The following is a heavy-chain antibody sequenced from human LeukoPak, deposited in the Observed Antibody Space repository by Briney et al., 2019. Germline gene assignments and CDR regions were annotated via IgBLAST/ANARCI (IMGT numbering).Heavy chain of an antibody. CDR1: GFTFSSYS. D-gene: IGHD6-13*01. J-gene: IGHJ4*02. CDR3: ARAGPSSSWHQFDY. V-gene: IGHV3-7*01. Sequence: GGSLRLSCAASGFTFSSYSMNWVRQAPGKGLEWVANIKQDGSEKYYVDSVKGRFTISRDNSKNTLYLQMNSLRAEETAVYYCARAGPSSSWHQFDYWGQGTLVTVSS. CDR2: IKQDGSEK.